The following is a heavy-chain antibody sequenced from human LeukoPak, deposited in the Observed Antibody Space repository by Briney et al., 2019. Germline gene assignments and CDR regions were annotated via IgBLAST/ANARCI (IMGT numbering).Heavy chain of an antibody. CDR2: IYYNGST. J-gene: IGHJ6*02. V-gene: IGHV4-31*03. CDR3: VRFREVAIGIYYYALDV. Sequence: KSSQTLSLTCTVSGGSINSCGYYWHWIRQHPGKGLERIGYIYYNGSTYYNPTFKSRVTISVDTSKNQFSLKLSSVTAADTAVYYCVRFREVAIGIYYYALDVWGQGTTVTVSS. D-gene: IGHD2-15*01. CDR1: GGSINSCGYY.